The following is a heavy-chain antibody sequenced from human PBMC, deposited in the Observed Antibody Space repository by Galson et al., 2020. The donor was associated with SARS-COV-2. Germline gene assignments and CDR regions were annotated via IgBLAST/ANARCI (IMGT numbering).Heavy chain of an antibody. Sequence: NSGGSLRLSCAASGFPFSTYSMNWVRLAPGKGLEWVSSISTSSSYTYYVDSVKGRFSISRDNPRNSLYLQMNSLRAEDTAVYYCARDEGVRGYNYGRLYYGMDVWGQGTTVTVSS. CDR3: ARDEGVRGYNYGRLYYGMDV. D-gene: IGHD5-18*01. V-gene: IGHV3-21*01. CDR1: GFPFSTYS. CDR2: ISTSSSYT. J-gene: IGHJ6*02.